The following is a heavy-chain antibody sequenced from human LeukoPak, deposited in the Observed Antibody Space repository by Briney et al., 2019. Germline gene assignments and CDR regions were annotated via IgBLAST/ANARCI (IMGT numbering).Heavy chain of an antibody. CDR1: GGSISSGGYY. CDR2: IYYSGST. J-gene: IGHJ4*02. D-gene: IGHD3-22*01. Sequence: TSSETLSLTCTVSGGSISSGGYYWSWLRQHPGKGLEWIGYIYYSGSTNYNPSLKSRVTISVDTSKNQFSLKLSSVTAADTAVYYCARVVTNYYDSSGYSDYWGQGTLVTVSS. V-gene: IGHV4-61*08. CDR3: ARVVTNYYDSSGYSDY.